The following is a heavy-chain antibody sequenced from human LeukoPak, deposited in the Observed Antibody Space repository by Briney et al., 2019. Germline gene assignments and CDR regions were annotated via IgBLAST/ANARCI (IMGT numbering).Heavy chain of an antibody. CDR2: IGSSGGST. J-gene: IGHJ3*01. CDR1: GFNFITAA. Sequence: GGSLRLSCAASGFNFITAAMTWVRQAPGKGLEWVSLIGSSGGSTYYADSVKGRFTISRDNFNHTLSLQMNSLRVEDTAIYYCVKDVQLSTWGLGTMVTVSS. D-gene: IGHD5-24*01. V-gene: IGHV3-23*01. CDR3: VKDVQLST.